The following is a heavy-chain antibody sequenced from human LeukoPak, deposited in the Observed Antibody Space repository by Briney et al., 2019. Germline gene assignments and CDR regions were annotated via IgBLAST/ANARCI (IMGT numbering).Heavy chain of an antibody. D-gene: IGHD6-19*01. V-gene: IGHV4-39*07. J-gene: IGHJ5*02. CDR3: ARDSSSGWYKLDP. CDR1: GGSISSSSYY. Sequence: PSETLSLTCTVSGGSISSSSYYWGWIRQPPGKGLEWIGSIYYSGSTYYNPSLKSRVTISVDTSKNQFSLKLSSVTAADTAVYYCARDSSSGWYKLDPWGQGTLVTVSS. CDR2: IYYSGST.